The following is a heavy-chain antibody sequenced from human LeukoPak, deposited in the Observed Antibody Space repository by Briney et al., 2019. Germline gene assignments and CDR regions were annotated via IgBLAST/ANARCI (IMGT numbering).Heavy chain of an antibody. J-gene: IGHJ6*03. Sequence: PSETLSLTCTVPGGSIISNYRSWIRQSAGTGLEWIGRIYGSGITDYNPSLKSRVTMSLDTSRKQFSLRLTSVTAADTAVYYCARLKFYDSTGYSPGYYMDVWGKGTTVSVFS. V-gene: IGHV4-4*07. CDR2: IYGSGIT. D-gene: IGHD3-22*01. CDR3: ARLKFYDSTGYSPGYYMDV. CDR1: GGSIISNY.